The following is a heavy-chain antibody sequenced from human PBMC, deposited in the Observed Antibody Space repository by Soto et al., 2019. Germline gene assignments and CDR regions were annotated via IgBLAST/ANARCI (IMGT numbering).Heavy chain of an antibody. V-gene: IGHV3-23*01. Sequence: EVQLLESGGGLVQPGGSLRLSCAASGFTFSSYAMSWVRQAPGKGLEWVSAISGSGGSTYYADSVKGRFTISRDNSKNTLYLQMNSLRAEDTAVYYCQVDLLRFLEWLPTPESYYYGMDVWGQGTTVTVSS. CDR3: QVDLLRFLEWLPTPESYYYGMDV. J-gene: IGHJ6*02. CDR1: GFTFSSYA. CDR2: ISGSGGST. D-gene: IGHD3-3*01.